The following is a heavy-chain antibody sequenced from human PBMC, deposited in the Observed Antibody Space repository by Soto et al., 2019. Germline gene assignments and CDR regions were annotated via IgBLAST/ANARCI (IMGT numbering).Heavy chain of an antibody. V-gene: IGHV3-74*01. CDR1: GFTFSSYW. D-gene: IGHD2-15*01. J-gene: IGHJ4*02. CDR3: VRTSLVVAAATREDY. Sequence: GGSLRLSSAASGFTFSSYWMHWVRQAPGKGLVWVSRINSDGSSTSYADSVKGRFTISRDNAKNTLYLQMNSLRAEDTAVYYCVRTSLVVAAATREDYWGQGTLVTVS. CDR2: INSDGSST.